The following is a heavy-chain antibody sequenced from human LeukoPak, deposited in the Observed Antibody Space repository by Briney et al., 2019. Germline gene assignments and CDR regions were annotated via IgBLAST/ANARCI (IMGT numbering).Heavy chain of an antibody. CDR3: AREVSEGFDF. CDR2: FGTRSTSI. D-gene: IGHD3-22*01. Sequence: NPGGSLRLSCTASGFTLSGYSMNWIRQAPGKGLEWVSSFGTRSTSIYHAGSVKGRFAISRDNAKNSLYLQMNSLRAEDTAVYYCAREVSEGFDFWGQGTLVTVSS. V-gene: IGHV3-21*01. J-gene: IGHJ4*02. CDR1: GFTLSGYS.